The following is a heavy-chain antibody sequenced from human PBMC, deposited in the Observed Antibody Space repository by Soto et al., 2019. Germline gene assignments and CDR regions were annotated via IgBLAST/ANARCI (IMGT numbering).Heavy chain of an antibody. J-gene: IGHJ4*02. V-gene: IGHV1-3*05. CDR3: ARPRTYNWNAPFDY. CDR2: INAGYGNT. D-gene: IGHD1-20*01. Sequence: QVQLVQSGAEEKKPGASVKVSCKASGYTFADYAMHWVRQAPGQRLEWMGWINAGYGNTKYSQKFQGRVTITRDTAASTGDMELSSLRSEDTAAYYCARPRTYNWNAPFDYWGQGTLVTVSS. CDR1: GYTFADYA.